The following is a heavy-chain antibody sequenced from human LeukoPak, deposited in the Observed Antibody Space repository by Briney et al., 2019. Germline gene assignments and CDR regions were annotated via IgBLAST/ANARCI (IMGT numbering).Heavy chain of an antibody. CDR1: GGSFSGYY. CDR2: INHSGST. D-gene: IGHD3-22*01. V-gene: IGHV4-34*01. CDR3: ARVNLDYDSSGYYYVSEYFQH. Sequence: SETLSLTCAVYGGSFSGYYWSWIRQPPGKGLEWIGEINHSGSTNYNPSLKSRVTISVDTSKNQFSLKLSSVTAADTAVYYCARVNLDYDSSGYYYVSEYFQHWGQGTLVTVSS. J-gene: IGHJ1*01.